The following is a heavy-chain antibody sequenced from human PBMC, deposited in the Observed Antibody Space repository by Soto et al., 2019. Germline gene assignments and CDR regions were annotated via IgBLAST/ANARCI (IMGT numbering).Heavy chain of an antibody. D-gene: IGHD3-3*01. J-gene: IGHJ6*02. CDR1: GGSISSYY. CDR3: ARAQQTFWSGYYTGDWLDV. Sequence: SETKSLTCTVSGGSISSYYLSWIRQYTGKGLEWIGYIYHSGSTNYNPSLRSRVTISVDTSKNQFSLKLSSVTAADTAVYYCARAQQTFWSGYYTGDWLDVWGQGTTVTVSS. CDR2: IYHSGST. V-gene: IGHV4-59*01.